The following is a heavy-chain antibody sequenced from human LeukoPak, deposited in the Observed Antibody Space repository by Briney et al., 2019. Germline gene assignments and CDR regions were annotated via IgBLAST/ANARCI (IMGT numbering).Heavy chain of an antibody. CDR3: ARSRGNPHFDY. Sequence: SETLSLTCTVSGGSISSYYWSWIRQPPGKGLEWIGYIYYSGSTNYNPSLKSRVTISVDTSKNQFSLKLSSVTAADTAVYYCARSRGNPHFDYWGQGTLVTVSS. V-gene: IGHV4-59*01. J-gene: IGHJ4*02. CDR2: IYYSGST. D-gene: IGHD4-23*01. CDR1: GGSISSYY.